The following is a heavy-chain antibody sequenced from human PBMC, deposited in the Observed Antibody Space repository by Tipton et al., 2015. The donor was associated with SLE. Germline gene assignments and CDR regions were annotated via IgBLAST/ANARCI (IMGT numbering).Heavy chain of an antibody. CDR1: GFTFSDYY. J-gene: IGHJ2*01. V-gene: IGHV3-11*04. CDR3: ARAPLQYDFWSGYLAPHWYFDL. D-gene: IGHD3-3*01. Sequence: GSLRLSCAASGFTFSDYYMSWIRQAPGKGLEWVSYISSSGSTIYYADSVKGRFTISRDNAKNSLYLQMNSLRAEDTAVYYCARAPLQYDFWSGYLAPHWYFDLWGRGTLVTVSS. CDR2: ISSSGSTI.